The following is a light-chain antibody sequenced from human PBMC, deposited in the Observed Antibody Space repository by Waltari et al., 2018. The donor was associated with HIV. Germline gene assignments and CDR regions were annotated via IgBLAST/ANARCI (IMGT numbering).Light chain of an antibody. V-gene: IGLV1-51*01. CDR3: GTWDTSLTAGV. J-gene: IGLJ3*02. Sequence: QSVLTQPPSVSAAPGQKVTISCPGSSSNIGHNYVSWFQQLPGTAPKLLIYDNHKRPSGIPDRFSASRSGTSATLAVTGLQIGDEADYYCGTWDTSLTAGVFGGGTKLTVL. CDR1: SSNIGHNY. CDR2: DNH.